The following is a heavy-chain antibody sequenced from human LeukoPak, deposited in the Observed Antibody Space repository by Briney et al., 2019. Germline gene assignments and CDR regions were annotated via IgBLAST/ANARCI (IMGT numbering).Heavy chain of an antibody. V-gene: IGHV1-8*01. J-gene: IGHJ4*02. D-gene: IGHD6-13*01. CDR1: GYTFISYD. CDR3: ARGPPESSSSDY. CDR2: MNPKSANT. Sequence: ASVKVSCKASGYTFISYDINWVRQAPGQGLEWMGWMNPKSANTGYAQKFQGRVTMTRNTSISTAYMEVTSLRSGDTAVYYCARGPPESSSSDYWGQGTLVTVSS.